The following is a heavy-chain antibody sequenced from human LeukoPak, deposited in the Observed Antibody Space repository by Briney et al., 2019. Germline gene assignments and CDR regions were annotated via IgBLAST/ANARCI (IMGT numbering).Heavy chain of an antibody. CDR1: GGTFSSYG. V-gene: IGHV1-18*01. D-gene: IGHD6-13*01. CDR2: ISAYNGNT. CDR3: AREGLYSSSWYWADY. Sequence: ASVKVSCKASGGTFSSYGISWVRQAPGQGLEWMGWISAYNGNTNYAQKLQGRVTMTTDTSTSTAYMELRSLRSDDTAVYYCAREGLYSSSWYWADYWGQGTLVTVSS. J-gene: IGHJ4*02.